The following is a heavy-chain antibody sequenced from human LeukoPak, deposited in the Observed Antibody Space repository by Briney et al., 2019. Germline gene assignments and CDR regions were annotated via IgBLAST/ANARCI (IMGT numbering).Heavy chain of an antibody. V-gene: IGHV3-49*04. CDR1: GFTFGDYA. D-gene: IGHD3-3*01. Sequence: GGSLRLSCTASGFTFGDYAMSWVRQAPGKGLEWVGFIRSKAYGGTTEYAASVKGRFTISRDDSKSIAYLQMNSLKTEDTAVYYCTRVAIFGVVTLYYFDYWGQGTLVTVSS. CDR2: IRSKAYGGTT. CDR3: TRVAIFGVVTLYYFDY. J-gene: IGHJ4*02.